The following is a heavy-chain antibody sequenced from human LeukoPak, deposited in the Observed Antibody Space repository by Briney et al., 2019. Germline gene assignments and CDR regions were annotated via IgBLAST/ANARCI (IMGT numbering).Heavy chain of an antibody. Sequence: GASVKVSYKASRGTFSSYAISWVRQAPGQGLEWMGRIIPILGIANYAQKFQGRVTITADKSTSTAYMELSSLRSEDTAVYYCAVAHYYDSRTRAFDIWGQGTMVTVSS. D-gene: IGHD3-22*01. CDR1: RGTFSSYA. CDR2: IIPILGIA. CDR3: AVAHYYDSRTRAFDI. J-gene: IGHJ3*02. V-gene: IGHV1-69*04.